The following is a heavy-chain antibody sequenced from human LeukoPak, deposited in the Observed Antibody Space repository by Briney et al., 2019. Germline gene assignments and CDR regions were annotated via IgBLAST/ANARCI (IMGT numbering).Heavy chain of an antibody. V-gene: IGHV3-23*01. D-gene: IGHD4-23*01. J-gene: IGHJ4*02. CDR3: TRRFDGGNSEVDS. Sequence: PGGSLRLSCAASGFTFSSYAMSWVRQAPGKGLEWVSAISGSGGSTYYADSVKGRFSISRDNSKSTLFLQMNSLKTEDTAVYYCTRRFDGGNSEVDSWGQGTLVTVSS. CDR1: GFTFSSYA. CDR2: ISGSGGST.